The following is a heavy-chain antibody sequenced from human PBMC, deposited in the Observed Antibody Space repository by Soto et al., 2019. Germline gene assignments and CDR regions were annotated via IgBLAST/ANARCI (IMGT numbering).Heavy chain of an antibody. D-gene: IGHD3-10*01. J-gene: IGHJ4*02. V-gene: IGHV4-34*01. CDR1: GGSFSGYY. Sequence: PSETLSLTCAVYGGSFSGYYWSWIRQPPGKGLEWIGEINHSGSTNYNPSLKSRVTISVDTSKNQFSLKLSSVTAADTAVYYCARGRLSYGSGSYDDYWGQGTLVTVSS. CDR3: ARGRLSYGSGSYDDY. CDR2: INHSGST.